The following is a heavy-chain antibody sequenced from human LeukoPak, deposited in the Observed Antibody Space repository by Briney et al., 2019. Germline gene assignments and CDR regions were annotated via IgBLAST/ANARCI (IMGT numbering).Heavy chain of an antibody. Sequence: PGGSLRLSCAASGFTFSSYSMNWVRQAPGKGLEWVSSISSSSSYIYYADPVKGRFTISRDNAKNSLYLQMNSLRAEDTAVYYCTRDLMDYDVSTGLHHYYMDVWGQGTTVIVSS. D-gene: IGHD3-9*01. CDR2: ISSSSSYI. CDR3: TRDLMDYDVSTGLHHYYMDV. V-gene: IGHV3-21*01. J-gene: IGHJ6*02. CDR1: GFTFSSYS.